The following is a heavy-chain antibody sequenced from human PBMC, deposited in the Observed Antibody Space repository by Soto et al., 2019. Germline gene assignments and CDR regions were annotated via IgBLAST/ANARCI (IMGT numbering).Heavy chain of an antibody. CDR3: VRDLIYAGYYYYMDV. J-gene: IGHJ6*03. D-gene: IGHD2-21*01. Sequence: EVQLVESGGGLVKPGGSLRLSCAASGFTFSSYSMNWVRQAPGKGLEWVSSINYKSHIDYADSVKGRFTISRDNAKNSLYLQMNSLRAEDTAVYFCVRDLIYAGYYYYMDVWGIGTTVTVSS. V-gene: IGHV3-21*01. CDR2: INYKSHI. CDR1: GFTFSSYS.